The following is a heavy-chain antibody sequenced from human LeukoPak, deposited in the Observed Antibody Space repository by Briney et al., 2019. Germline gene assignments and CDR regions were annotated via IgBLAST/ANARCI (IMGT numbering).Heavy chain of an antibody. CDR3: ARSPYNWNALFDY. J-gene: IGHJ4*02. D-gene: IGHD1-1*01. Sequence: SETLSLTCTVSGYSISSGYYWGWIRQPPGKGLEWIGSIYHSGSTYYNPSLKSRVTISVDTSKNQFSLKLNSVTAADTAVYYCARSPYNWNALFDYWGQGTLVTVSS. V-gene: IGHV4-38-2*02. CDR2: IYHSGST. CDR1: GYSISSGYY.